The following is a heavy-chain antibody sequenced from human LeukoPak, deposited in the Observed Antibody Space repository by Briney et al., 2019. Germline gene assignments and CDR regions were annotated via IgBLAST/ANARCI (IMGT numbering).Heavy chain of an antibody. D-gene: IGHD4-17*01. Sequence: SESLSLTCTVSGGSISTYYWSWIRQPAGKGLEWVGRIYTSGSTNYNPSLKSRVTLSVDTSKNQFSLRLTSVTAADTAVYYCARFVNTVTARDVFDIWGQGALVTVSS. V-gene: IGHV4-4*07. CDR3: ARFVNTVTARDVFDI. J-gene: IGHJ3*02. CDR1: GGSISTYY. CDR2: IYTSGST.